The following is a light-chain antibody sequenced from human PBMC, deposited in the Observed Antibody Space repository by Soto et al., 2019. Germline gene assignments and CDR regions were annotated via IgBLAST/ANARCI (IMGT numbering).Light chain of an antibody. CDR3: QQYKFWRT. CDR1: QSIDNM. V-gene: IGKV3-15*01. J-gene: IGKJ1*01. Sequence: IVMTQSPATLSVSPGERATLSCRAGQSIDNMLAWYQQRPGQAPRLLIYAASTRATGIPARFSGSGSGTEFTLTISGLQSEDFGVYYCQQYKFWRTFGKGTKVDIK. CDR2: AAS.